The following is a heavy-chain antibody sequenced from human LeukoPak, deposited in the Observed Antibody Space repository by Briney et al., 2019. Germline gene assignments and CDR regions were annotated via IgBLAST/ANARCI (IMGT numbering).Heavy chain of an antibody. D-gene: IGHD4-23*01. V-gene: IGHV3-23*01. CDR3: AKRSDYGVNSNYFDY. CDR1: GFTFSSYG. Sequence: GGSLRLSCAASGFTFSSYGMSWVRQAPGKGLGWVSAISDSVTSTYYADSVKGRFTISRANSKNTLYLQMNSLRAEDTAVYYCAKRSDYGVNSNYFDYWGQGTLVTVSS. J-gene: IGHJ4*02. CDR2: ISDSVTST.